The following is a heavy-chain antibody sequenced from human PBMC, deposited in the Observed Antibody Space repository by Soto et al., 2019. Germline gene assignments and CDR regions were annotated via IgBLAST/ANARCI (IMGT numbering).Heavy chain of an antibody. CDR2: INHRGST. CDR3: ATGWKRHGEHQKGGAFDI. CDR1: GGSFSGYY. D-gene: IGHD4-17*01. V-gene: IGHV4-34*01. J-gene: IGHJ3*02. Sequence: QVQLQQWGAGLLKPSETLSLTCAVYGGSFSGYYWSWIRKTPGKGLELIGEINHRGSTNYNPSLKSPVTITVDTSKNQSSLNLSSLTAADTAVYYCATGWKRHGEHQKGGAFDIWGQGTMVTVSS.